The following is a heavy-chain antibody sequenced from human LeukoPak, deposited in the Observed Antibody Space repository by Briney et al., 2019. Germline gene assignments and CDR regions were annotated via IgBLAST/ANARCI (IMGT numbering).Heavy chain of an antibody. D-gene: IGHD3-22*01. CDR3: ARHAYYDSSGFAY. J-gene: IGHJ4*02. CDR2: IYYSGST. Sequence: SETLSLTCTVSGGSISSYYWSWIRQPPGKGLEWIGCIYYSGSTNYNPSLKSRVTISVDTSKNQFSLKLSSVTAADTAVYYCARHAYYDSSGFAYWGQGTLVTVSS. V-gene: IGHV4-59*08. CDR1: GGSISSYY.